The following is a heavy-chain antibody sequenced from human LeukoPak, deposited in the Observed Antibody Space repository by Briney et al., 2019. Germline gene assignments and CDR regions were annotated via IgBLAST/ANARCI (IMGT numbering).Heavy chain of an antibody. D-gene: IGHD3-22*01. CDR1: GFIFSDYY. CDR3: ARDGRGYYDSSGYPDY. J-gene: IGHJ4*02. CDR2: ISSSSYI. V-gene: IGHV3-11*06. Sequence: AGSLRLSCAASGFIFSDYYMTWIRQAPGKGLEWISYISSSSYIDYADSVKGRFTISRDNAKNSLYLQMDSLRAEDTAVYYCARDGRGYYDSSGYPDYWGQGTLVTVSS.